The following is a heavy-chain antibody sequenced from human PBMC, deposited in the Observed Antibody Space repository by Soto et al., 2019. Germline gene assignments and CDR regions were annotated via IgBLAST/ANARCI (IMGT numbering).Heavy chain of an antibody. V-gene: IGHV4-59*01. Sequence: PSETLSLTCTVSGGSISSYYWSRIRQPPGKGLEWIGYIYYSGSTNYNPSLKSRVTISVDTSKNQFSLKLSSVTAADTAVYYCARPTLLYDSSGYYPGYFQHWGQGTLVTVSS. J-gene: IGHJ1*01. CDR2: IYYSGST. CDR1: GGSISSYY. CDR3: ARPTLLYDSSGYYPGYFQH. D-gene: IGHD3-22*01.